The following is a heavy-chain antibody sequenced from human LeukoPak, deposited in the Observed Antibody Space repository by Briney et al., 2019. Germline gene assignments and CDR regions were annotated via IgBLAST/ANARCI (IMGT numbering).Heavy chain of an antibody. CDR1: GYTFTSYF. V-gene: IGHV1-46*01. J-gene: IGHJ4*02. Sequence: ASVKVSCKASGYTFTSYFMHWVRQAPGQGLEWMGIINPTGGSTTYAQKFQGRVTMTRDTSTSTVYMELSSLRSDDTAVYYCARTAARRFDYWGQGTLVTVSS. CDR2: INPTGGST. D-gene: IGHD6-6*01. CDR3: ARTAARRFDY.